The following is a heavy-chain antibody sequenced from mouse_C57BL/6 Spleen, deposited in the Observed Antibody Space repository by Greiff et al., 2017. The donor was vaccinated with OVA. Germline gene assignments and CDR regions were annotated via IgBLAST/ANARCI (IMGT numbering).Heavy chain of an antibody. CDR2: ISSGSSTI. D-gene: IGHD1-1*01. CDR3: ARKVTTVVATDYAMDY. Sequence: EVQLQESGGGLVKPGGSLKLSCAASGFTFSDYGMHWVRQAPEKGLEWVAYISSGSSTIYYADTVKGRFTISRDNAKNTLFLQMTSLRSEDTAMEYCARKVTTVVATDYAMDYWGQGTSVTVSS. CDR1: GFTFSDYG. J-gene: IGHJ4*01. V-gene: IGHV5-17*01.